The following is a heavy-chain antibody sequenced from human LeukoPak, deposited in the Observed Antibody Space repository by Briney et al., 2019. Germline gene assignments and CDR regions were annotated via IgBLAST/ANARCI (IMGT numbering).Heavy chain of an antibody. CDR1: GFTFDDYG. CDR2: INWNGGST. V-gene: IGHV3-20*04. CDR3: ARDRAGGDIVVVPAAYDY. Sequence: GGSLRLSCAASGFTFDDYGMSWVRQAPGKGLEWVSGINWNGGSTGYADSVKGRFTISRDNAKNSLYLQMNSLRAEDTALYYCARDRAGGDIVVVPAAYDYWGQGTLATVSS. J-gene: IGHJ4*02. D-gene: IGHD2-2*01.